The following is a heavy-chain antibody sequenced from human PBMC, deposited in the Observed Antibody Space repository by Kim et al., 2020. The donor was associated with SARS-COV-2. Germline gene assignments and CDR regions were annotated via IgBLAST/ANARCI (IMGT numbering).Heavy chain of an antibody. CDR1: GFTFSSYG. J-gene: IGHJ6*02. CDR2: IWYDGSNK. Sequence: GGSLRLSCAASGFTFSSYGMHWVRQAPGKGLEWVAVIWYDGSNKYYADSVKGRFTISRDNSKNTLYLQMNSLRAEDTAVYYCARDHIITMVRGVISPYYYYYYGMDVWGQGTTVTVSS. V-gene: IGHV3-33*01. CDR3: ARDHIITMVRGVISPYYYYYYGMDV. D-gene: IGHD3-10*01.